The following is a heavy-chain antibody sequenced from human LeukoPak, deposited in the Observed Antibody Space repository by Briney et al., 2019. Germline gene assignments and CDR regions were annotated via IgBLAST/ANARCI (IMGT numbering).Heavy chain of an antibody. Sequence: GGSLRLSCAASGFTFSNAWMSWIRQAPGKGLEWVANIKQDGSEKYYVDSVKGRFTISRDNAKNSLYLQMNSLRAEDTAVYYCARGPLTPRYCSGGSCYRYLGFWFDPWGQGTLVTVSS. CDR2: IKQDGSEK. D-gene: IGHD2-15*01. CDR3: ARGPLTPRYCSGGSCYRYLGFWFDP. J-gene: IGHJ5*02. CDR1: GFTFSNAW. V-gene: IGHV3-7*01.